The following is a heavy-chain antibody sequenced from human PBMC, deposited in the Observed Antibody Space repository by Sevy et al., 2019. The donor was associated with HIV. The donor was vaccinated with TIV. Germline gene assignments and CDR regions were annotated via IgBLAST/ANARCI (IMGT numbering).Heavy chain of an antibody. D-gene: IGHD2-8*01. CDR3: ARGRALMVYARYCFDP. J-gene: IGHJ5*02. Sequence: SETLSLTCAVYGGSFSGYYWSWIRQPPGKGLEWIGEINHSGSTNYNPSLKSRVTISVDTSKNQFSLKLSSVTAADTAVYYCARGRALMVYARYCFDPWGQGTLVTVSS. CDR1: GGSFSGYY. V-gene: IGHV4-34*01. CDR2: INHSGST.